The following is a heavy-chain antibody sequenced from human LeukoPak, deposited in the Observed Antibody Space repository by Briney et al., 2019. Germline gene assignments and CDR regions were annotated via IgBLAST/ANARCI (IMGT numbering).Heavy chain of an antibody. V-gene: IGHV3-30-3*01. CDR1: GFTLSSYA. CDR2: IPHDGSNK. CDR3: ARDRVGATDYFDY. J-gene: IGHJ4*02. D-gene: IGHD1-26*01. Sequence: GGSLRLSCAASGFTLSSYAMHWFRQAPGKGLEWVAVIPHDGSNKYYADSVKGRFTISRDNSKNTLYLQMNSLRAEDTAVYYCARDRVGATDYFDYWGQGTLVTVSS.